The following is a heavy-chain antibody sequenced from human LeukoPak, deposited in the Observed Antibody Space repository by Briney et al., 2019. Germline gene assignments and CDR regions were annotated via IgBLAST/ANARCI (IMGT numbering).Heavy chain of an antibody. J-gene: IGHJ4*02. CDR2: VNDSGGT. CDR3: ATGGGGPRCRD. D-gene: IGHD3-16*01. Sequence: SETLSLTCTVYGGSFSSYYWTWIRQVPGKGLEWIGEVNDSGGTSYNPSLKSRLTISVDTSKNQFSPKLSSVTAADTAVYYCATGGGGPRCRDWGQGTLVTVSS. CDR1: GGSFSSYY. V-gene: IGHV4-34*01.